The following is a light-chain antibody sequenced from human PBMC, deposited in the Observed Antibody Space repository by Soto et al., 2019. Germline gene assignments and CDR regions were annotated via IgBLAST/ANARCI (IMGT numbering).Light chain of an antibody. CDR2: GAS. CDR1: QGIGNY. Sequence: DIQLTQSPSFLSASVGDRVTITCRASQGIGNYLAWYQQKPGNIPKLLIYGASTLQSGVPSRFSGSGSGTDFTLTISSLRPEDVATYYCQKYDRAPRTFGPGTRVEIK. CDR3: QKYDRAPRT. V-gene: IGKV1-27*01. J-gene: IGKJ1*01.